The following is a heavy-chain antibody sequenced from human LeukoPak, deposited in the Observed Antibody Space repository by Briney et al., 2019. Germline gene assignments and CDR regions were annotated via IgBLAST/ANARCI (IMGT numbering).Heavy chain of an antibody. D-gene: IGHD3-10*01. Sequence: ASETPSLTCSVSGDSISSYYWSWIRQPPGKGLEWIGYIYYGRTTSYNPSLQSRVSMSVDTSQNQFSLKLTSVTAADTAIYFCATQRLGARFDSWGLGTLVTVSS. CDR3: ATQRLGARFDS. CDR1: GDSISSYY. CDR2: IYYGRTT. J-gene: IGHJ4*02. V-gene: IGHV4-59*08.